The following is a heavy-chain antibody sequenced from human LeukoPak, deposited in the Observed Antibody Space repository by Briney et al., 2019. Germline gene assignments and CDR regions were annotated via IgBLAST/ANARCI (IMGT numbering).Heavy chain of an antibody. Sequence: GGSLRLSCAASGFTFSSYGMHWVRQAPGKGLEWVAVISYDGSNKYYADSVKGRFTISRDNSKNTLYLQMNSLRAEDTAVYYCATGLFMDDYGDYPSSFWGQGTLVTVSS. J-gene: IGHJ4*02. D-gene: IGHD4-17*01. CDR1: GFTFSSYG. V-gene: IGHV3-30*03. CDR2: ISYDGSNK. CDR3: ATGLFMDDYGDYPSSF.